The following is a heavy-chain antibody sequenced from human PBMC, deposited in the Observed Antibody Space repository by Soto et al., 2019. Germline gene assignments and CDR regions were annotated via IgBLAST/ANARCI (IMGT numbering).Heavy chain of an antibody. CDR3: ARLGGYCSSTSCYGFYGMDV. CDR2: FYYSEST. D-gene: IGHD2-2*01. V-gene: IGHV4-39*01. Sequence: PSETLSLTCTVSGGSISSGPYSWGWIRQPPGEGLEWIGTFYYSESTHYNPSLEGRVTISVDTSKNQFSLKVSSVTVADTAVYYCARLGGYCSSTSCYGFYGMDVWGQGTTVTVSS. CDR1: GGSISSGPYS. J-gene: IGHJ6*02.